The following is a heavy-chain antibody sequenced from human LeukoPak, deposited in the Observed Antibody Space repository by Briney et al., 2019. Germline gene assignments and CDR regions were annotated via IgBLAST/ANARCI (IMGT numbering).Heavy chain of an antibody. Sequence: PGGSLRLSCAASGFTFSGFGMHWVRQAPGKGLEWVAVIWYDRSNKYYADSVKGRFTISRDNPKNTLYVQMNSLRAEDTAVYYCARGRGADYGGNSGYFDYWGQGTLVTVSS. CDR1: GFTFSGFG. J-gene: IGHJ4*02. CDR3: ARGRGADYGGNSGYFDY. D-gene: IGHD4-23*01. CDR2: IWYDRSNK. V-gene: IGHV3-33*01.